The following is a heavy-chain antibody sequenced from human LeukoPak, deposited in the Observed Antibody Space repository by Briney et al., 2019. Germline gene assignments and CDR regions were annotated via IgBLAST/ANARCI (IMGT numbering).Heavy chain of an antibody. J-gene: IGHJ4*02. CDR1: GFTFSSYS. CDR2: ISSSSSYI. Sequence: GGSLRLSCAASGFTFSSYSMNWVRQAPGKGLEWVSSISSSSSYIYYADSVKGRFTISRDNAKNSLYLQMNSLRAEDTAVYYCARGAARMVEMGTIISFEYWGQGTLVTVSS. V-gene: IGHV3-21*01. CDR3: ARGAARMVEMGTIISFEY. D-gene: IGHD5-24*01.